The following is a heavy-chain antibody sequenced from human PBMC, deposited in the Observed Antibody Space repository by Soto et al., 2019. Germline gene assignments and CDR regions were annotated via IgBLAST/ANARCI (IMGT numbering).Heavy chain of an antibody. Sequence: SETLSLTCTVSGGSISSYYWSWIRQPPGKGLEWIGYIYYSGSTNYNPSLKSRVTISVDTSKNQFSLKLSSVTAADTAVYYCARTKNILTGFYYYYYYGMDVWGQGTTVTVSS. CDR1: GGSISSYY. CDR3: ARTKNILTGFYYYYYYGMDV. D-gene: IGHD3-9*01. CDR2: IYYSGST. J-gene: IGHJ6*02. V-gene: IGHV4-59*08.